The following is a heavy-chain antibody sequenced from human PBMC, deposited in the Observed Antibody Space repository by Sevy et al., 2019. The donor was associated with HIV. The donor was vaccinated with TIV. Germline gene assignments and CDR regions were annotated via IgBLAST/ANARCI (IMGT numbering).Heavy chain of an antibody. Sequence: ASVKVSCKASGYTLNNYGISWVLQAPGQGLEWIGWITAYKDNTNYAQNFQGRVTMTTDTSTSTAYMELRSLRSDDTAVYYCTRVDPYYEFGDVWGQRTTVTVSS. CDR2: ITAYKDNT. CDR1: GYTLNNYG. D-gene: IGHD3-3*01. CDR3: TRVDPYYEFGDV. V-gene: IGHV1-18*01. J-gene: IGHJ6*02.